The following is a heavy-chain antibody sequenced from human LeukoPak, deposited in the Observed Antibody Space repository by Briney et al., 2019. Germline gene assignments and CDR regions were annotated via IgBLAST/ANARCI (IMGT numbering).Heavy chain of an antibody. D-gene: IGHD3-3*01. CDR2: ISSSGGRT. CDR3: TKEGGLYDSGGYFDY. CDR1: GFTFNNYA. J-gene: IGHJ4*02. V-gene: IGHV3-23*01. Sequence: GGSLRLPCAASGFTFNNYAMGWVRQAPGKGLEWVSTISSSGGRTYYADSVKGRFTFSRDDSKNTLYLQMNSLRAEDTAVYYCTKEGGLYDSGGYFDYWGQGTLVTVSS.